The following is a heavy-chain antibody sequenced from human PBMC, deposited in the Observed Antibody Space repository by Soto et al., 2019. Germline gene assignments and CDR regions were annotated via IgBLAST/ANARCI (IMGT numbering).Heavy chain of an antibody. Sequence: QVQLQESGPGLVKPSQTLSLTCTVSGDSITSGGYYWTWIRQHPGKGLEWIGYIYYSGVTYYNPCLKSRITISVDTSKNQFPQNLSPVTAADPAVYYCARYLRGRGSGRFDPWGQGTLVTVSS. D-gene: IGHD3-10*01. CDR1: GDSITSGGYY. V-gene: IGHV4-31*03. CDR3: ARYLRGRGSGRFDP. J-gene: IGHJ5*02. CDR2: IYYSGVT.